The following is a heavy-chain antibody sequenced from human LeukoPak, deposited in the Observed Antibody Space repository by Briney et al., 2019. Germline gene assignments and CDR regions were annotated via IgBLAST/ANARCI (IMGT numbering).Heavy chain of an antibody. CDR3: ARGPSGYHNT. D-gene: IGHD5-12*01. CDR2: IRFDGTTK. Sequence: GGSLRLSCAASGFTFSNYGMRWVRQAPGKGLEWVAFIRFDGTTKYYADSVKGRFTISRDNSKNTLYLQMNSLRAEDTAVYYCARGPSGYHNTGGQGTLVTVSS. V-gene: IGHV3-30*02. CDR1: GFTFSNYG. J-gene: IGHJ4*02.